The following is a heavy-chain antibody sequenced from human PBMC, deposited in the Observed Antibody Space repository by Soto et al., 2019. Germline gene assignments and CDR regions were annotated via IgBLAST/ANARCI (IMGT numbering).Heavy chain of an antibody. CDR2: TSADNGDT. D-gene: IGHD2-2*01. V-gene: IGHV1-18*04. CDR1: GYSFTRYG. Sequence: QVQLVQSGAEVKEPGASVKVSCKASGYSFTRYGFSWVRQAPGQGLEWMAWTSADNGDTNYASKLQGRVTLTTDTSTGTAYMELRSLSSDDTAVYYCARDERRTCTSSTCYYFDYWGQGTLVSVSS. J-gene: IGHJ4*02. CDR3: ARDERRTCTSSTCYYFDY.